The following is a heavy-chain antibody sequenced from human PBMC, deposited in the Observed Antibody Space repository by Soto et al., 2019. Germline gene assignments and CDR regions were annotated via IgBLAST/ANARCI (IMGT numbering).Heavy chain of an antibody. CDR3: ARDSPSDIVVLNPTEYYFDY. Sequence: QVQLVESGGGLVKPGGSLRLSCAASGFTFSDYYMSWIRQAPGKGLEWVPYISSSGSTIYYADSVKGRFTISRDNAKNSLYLQMNSLRAEDTAVYYCARDSPSDIVVLNPTEYYFDYWGQGTLVTVSS. CDR1: GFTFSDYY. J-gene: IGHJ4*02. CDR2: ISSSGSTI. D-gene: IGHD2-2*01. V-gene: IGHV3-11*01.